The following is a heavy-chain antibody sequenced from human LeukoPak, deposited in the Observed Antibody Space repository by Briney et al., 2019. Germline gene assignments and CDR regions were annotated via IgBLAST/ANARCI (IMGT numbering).Heavy chain of an antibody. V-gene: IGHV4-30-2*01. J-gene: IGHJ4*02. CDR2: IYHSGST. CDR1: DTSISTGGYS. Sequence: SQTLTPTCAVSDTSISTGGYSWSSIRQPPGKGLEWIGYIYHSGSTYYNPSLKSRVTITVDRSKNKFALKLRCGTAADTAVYYCARHFGTWGQGTLVTVSS. D-gene: IGHD3/OR15-3a*01. CDR3: ARHFGT.